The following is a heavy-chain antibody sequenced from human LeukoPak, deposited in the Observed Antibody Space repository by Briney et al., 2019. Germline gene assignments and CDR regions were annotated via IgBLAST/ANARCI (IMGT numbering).Heavy chain of an antibody. D-gene: IGHD2-2*01. CDR3: ARDTKYAFDN. J-gene: IGHJ4*02. CDR2: IGISSGNK. V-gene: IGHV3-48*01. CDR1: GFTFSSYS. Sequence: GGSLRLSCAASGFTFSSYSMNWVRQAPGKGLEWISYIGISSGNKKYADSVKGRFTIYEDKTKNSVYLQMNSLRVEDTAVYYCARDTKYAFDNWGQGTLVTVSS.